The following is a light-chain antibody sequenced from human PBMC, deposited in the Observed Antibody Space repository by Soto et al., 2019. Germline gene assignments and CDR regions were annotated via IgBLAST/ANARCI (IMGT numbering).Light chain of an antibody. J-gene: IGKJ1*01. CDR3: QQYNKWPST. V-gene: IGKV3-15*01. CDR1: QSVTTN. CDR2: GTS. Sequence: EVVMTQSPASLSVSPGERATLSCRASQSVTTNLAWYQQKPRQAPRLLIYGTSNWAAGVPARYSDSRSGTDFTLTISSLQSEDFAVYYCQQYNKWPSTFGQGTKVDIK.